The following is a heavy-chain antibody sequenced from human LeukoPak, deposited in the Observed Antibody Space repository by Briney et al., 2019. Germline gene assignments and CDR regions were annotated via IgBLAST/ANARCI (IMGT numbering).Heavy chain of an antibody. Sequence: ASVKVSCKASGYTFTNYDINWVRQATGQGLEWMGWMSPNSGNTGYAQKFQGRVTMTGSTSISTAYMELSSLRFEDTAVYFCTRSVRNGHFDYWGQGTLVTVSS. CDR1: GYTFTNYD. CDR3: TRSVRNGHFDY. CDR2: MSPNSGNT. V-gene: IGHV1-8*01. D-gene: IGHD2-8*01. J-gene: IGHJ4*02.